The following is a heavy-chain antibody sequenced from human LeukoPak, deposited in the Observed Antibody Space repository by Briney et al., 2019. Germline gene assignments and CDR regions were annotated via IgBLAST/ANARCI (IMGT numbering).Heavy chain of an antibody. Sequence: GGSLRLSCVASGFTFSSYGMHWVRQAPGKGLEWVAFIRYDGSNKYYADSVKGRFTISRDNSKNTLYLQMNSLRAEDTAVYYCARVYYDILTGYYEDNYWGQGTLVTVSS. J-gene: IGHJ4*02. CDR3: ARVYYDILTGYYEDNY. V-gene: IGHV3-30*02. D-gene: IGHD3-9*01. CDR1: GFTFSSYG. CDR2: IRYDGSNK.